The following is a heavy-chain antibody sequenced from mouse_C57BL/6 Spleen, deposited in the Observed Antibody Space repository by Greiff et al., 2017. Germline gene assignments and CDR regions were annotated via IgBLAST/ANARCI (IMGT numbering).Heavy chain of an antibody. CDR3: TREDYYGSSFYWYFDV. J-gene: IGHJ1*03. Sequence: QVQLKQSGAELVRPGASVTLSCKASGYTFTDYEMHWVKQTPVHGLEWIGAIDPETGGTAYNQKFKGKAILTADKSSSTAYMELRSLTSEDSAVYYCTREDYYGSSFYWYFDVWGTGTTVTVSS. CDR1: GYTFTDYE. CDR2: IDPETGGT. D-gene: IGHD1-1*01. V-gene: IGHV1-15*01.